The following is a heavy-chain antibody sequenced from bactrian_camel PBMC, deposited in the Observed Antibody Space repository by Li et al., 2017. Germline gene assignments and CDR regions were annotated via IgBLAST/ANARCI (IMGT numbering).Heavy chain of an antibody. V-gene: IGHV3S1*01. Sequence: QVQLVESGGGSVQAGGSLRLSCAASGYTFNTYSWFRQAPGQEREGVAVIPTGSAAYYGDSVKGRFTSSRDNAKNTLYLQINSLNPEDTAMYYCAADRVCRPIWDESWQDWGQGTQVTVS. CDR1: GYTFNTYS. D-gene: IGHD7*01. J-gene: IGHJ4*01. CDR2: IPTGSAA. CDR3: AADRVCRPIWDESWQD.